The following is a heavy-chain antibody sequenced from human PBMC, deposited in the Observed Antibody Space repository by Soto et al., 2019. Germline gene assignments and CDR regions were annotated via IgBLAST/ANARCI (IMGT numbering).Heavy chain of an antibody. CDR1: GYTFTGYY. CDR2: INPNSGGT. J-gene: IGHJ6*02. D-gene: IGHD6-13*01. CDR3: ARGGIAAAVEYYYYGMDV. Sequence: ASVKVSCKASGYTFTGYYMHWVRQAPGQGLEWMEWINPNSGGTNYAQKFQGWVTMTRDTSISTAYMELSRLRSDDTAVYYCARGGIAAAVEYYYYGMDVWGQGTTVTVSS. V-gene: IGHV1-2*04.